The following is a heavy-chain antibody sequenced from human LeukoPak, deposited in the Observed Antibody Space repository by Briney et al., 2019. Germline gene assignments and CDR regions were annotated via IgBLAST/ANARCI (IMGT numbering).Heavy chain of an antibody. J-gene: IGHJ3*02. CDR1: GGSISSGSYD. V-gene: IGHV4-61*02. Sequence: PSETLSLTCTASGGSISSGSYDWSWIRQPAGKGLEWIGRIYTSGSTNYNPSLKSRVTISVDTSKNQFSLKLSSVTAADTAVYYCARSISYYYDAFDIWGQGTMVTVSS. CDR2: IYTSGST. CDR3: ARSISYYYDAFDI. D-gene: IGHD3-10*01.